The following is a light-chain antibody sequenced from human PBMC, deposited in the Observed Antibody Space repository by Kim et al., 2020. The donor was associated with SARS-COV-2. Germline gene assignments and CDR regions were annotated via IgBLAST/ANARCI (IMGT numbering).Light chain of an antibody. CDR3: SSYAGSNNWV. J-gene: IGLJ3*02. CDR1: SSDVGGDTY. CDR2: EVS. V-gene: IGLV2-8*01. Sequence: QSVTISCTGTSSDVGGDTYVSWYQQHPGKAPKLMIYEVSKRPSGVPDRFSGSKSGNTASLTVSGLQAEDEADYYCSSYAGSNNWVFGGGTQLTVL.